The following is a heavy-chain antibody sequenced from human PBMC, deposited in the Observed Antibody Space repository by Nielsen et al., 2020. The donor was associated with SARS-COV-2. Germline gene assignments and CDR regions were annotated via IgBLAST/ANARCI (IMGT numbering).Heavy chain of an antibody. CDR2: INPNSGGT. J-gene: IGHJ3*02. Sequence: WVRQAPGQGLEWMGRINPNSGGTNYAQKFQGRVTMTRDTSISTAYMELSRLRSDDTAVYYCARDPAGIAAAGTDDAFDIWGQGTMVTVSS. CDR3: ARDPAGIAAAGTDDAFDI. V-gene: IGHV1-2*06. D-gene: IGHD6-13*01.